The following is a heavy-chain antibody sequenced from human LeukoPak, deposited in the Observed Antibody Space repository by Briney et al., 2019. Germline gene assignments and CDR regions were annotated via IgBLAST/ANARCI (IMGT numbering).Heavy chain of an antibody. Sequence: ETLSLTCTVSGGSISNYYWSWIRQPAGKGLEWVSGSSSGGGTTHYADSVKGRFTISRDNSKNTLYLQVNSLKAEDTAVYYCAKGGPSLYYYVMDVWGQGTTVTVSS. J-gene: IGHJ6*02. CDR1: GGSISNYY. CDR3: AKGGPSLYYYVMDV. CDR2: SSSGGGTT. V-gene: IGHV3-23*01.